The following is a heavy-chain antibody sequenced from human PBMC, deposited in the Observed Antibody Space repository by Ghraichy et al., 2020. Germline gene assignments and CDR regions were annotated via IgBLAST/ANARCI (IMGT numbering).Heavy chain of an antibody. CDR3: AKAHSSRYDSTAWSDS. CDR2: ISDSGGST. V-gene: IGHV3-23*01. CDR1: EFTFSTYA. D-gene: IGHD3-22*01. J-gene: IGHJ4*02. Sequence: GGSLRLSCAASEFTFSTYAMSWVRQAPGKGLEWVSGISDSGGSTFYADSVKGRFTISRDNSKNTLYLHMNSLRAEDTAVYYCAKAHSSRYDSTAWSDSWGQGTLVTVSS.